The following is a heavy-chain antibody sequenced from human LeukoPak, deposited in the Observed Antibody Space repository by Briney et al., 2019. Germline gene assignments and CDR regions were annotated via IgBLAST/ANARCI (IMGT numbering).Heavy chain of an antibody. CDR2: ISYSGST. Sequence: TSETLSLTCTVSGGSISSYFWNWVRQPPGRGLEWIGYISYSGSTSYNSSFNSRVTIPLDTSKKQVSLKLSFVTAADTAVYFCARGVGSGGYYGSSHWHLDLWGRGTLVTVSS. J-gene: IGHJ2*01. CDR3: ARGVGSGGYYGSSHWHLDL. CDR1: GGSISSYF. D-gene: IGHD3-22*01. V-gene: IGHV4-59*01.